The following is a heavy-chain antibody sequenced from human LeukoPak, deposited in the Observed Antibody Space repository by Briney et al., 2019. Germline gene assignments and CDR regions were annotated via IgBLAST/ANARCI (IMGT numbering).Heavy chain of an antibody. CDR1: GGSFSGYY. J-gene: IGHJ4*02. D-gene: IGHD6-6*01. V-gene: IGHV4-34*01. CDR2: INHSGST. Sequence: SETLSLTCAVYGGSFSGYYWSWIRQPPGKGLEWIGEINHSGSTNYNPSLKSRVTISVDTSKNQFSLKLSSVTAADTAVYYCARQGSGIAAPEGFDYWGQGTLVTVSS. CDR3: ARQGSGIAAPEGFDY.